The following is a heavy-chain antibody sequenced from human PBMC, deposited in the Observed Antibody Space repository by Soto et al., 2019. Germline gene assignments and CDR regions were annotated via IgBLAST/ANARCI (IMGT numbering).Heavy chain of an antibody. V-gene: IGHV4-39*01. CDR3: ASNQWILYAMDV. Sequence: SETLSLTCTVSGGSIRSSSYYWAWIRQAPGKGLEWIGSMYNSGTTYYNPSLQSRVTISEDTSKNQFSLKLTSVTAADTAVYYCASNQWILYAMDVWGQGTTVTVSS. CDR2: MYNSGTT. D-gene: IGHD5-18*01. J-gene: IGHJ6*02. CDR1: GGSIRSSSYY.